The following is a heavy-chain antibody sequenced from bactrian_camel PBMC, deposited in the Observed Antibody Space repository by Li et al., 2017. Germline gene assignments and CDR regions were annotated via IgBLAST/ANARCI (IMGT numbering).Heavy chain of an antibody. D-gene: IGHD5*01. CDR2: MLSDGSNT. CDR1: GFTFSNHY. CDR3: ATALYGGTDFGY. Sequence: QVQLVESGGGLVRPGGSLRLSCVASGFTFSNHYMSWIRQVPGKGLEWVSSMLSDGSNTYYADSVKGRFTISRDNAKNTVALQMNNLKSEDTALYYCATALYGGTDFGYWGQGTQVTVS. J-gene: IGHJ6*01. V-gene: IGHV3-2*01.